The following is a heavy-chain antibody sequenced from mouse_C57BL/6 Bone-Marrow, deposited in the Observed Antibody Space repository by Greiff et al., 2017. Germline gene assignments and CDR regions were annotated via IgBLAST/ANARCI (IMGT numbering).Heavy chain of an antibody. CDR2: IYPGSGNT. Sequence: VMLVESGAELVRPGASVKLSCKASGYTFTDYYINWVKQRPGQGLEWIARIYPGSGNTYYNEKFKGTATLTAEKSSSTAYMQLSSLTSEDSAVYFCARSRRLLDYWGQGTTLTVSS. V-gene: IGHV1-76*01. CDR3: ARSRRLLDY. CDR1: GYTFTDYY. J-gene: IGHJ2*01. D-gene: IGHD2-4*01.